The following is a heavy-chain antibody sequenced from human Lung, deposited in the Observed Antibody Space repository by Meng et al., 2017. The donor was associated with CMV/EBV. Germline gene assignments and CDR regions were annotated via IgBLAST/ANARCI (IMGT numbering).Heavy chain of an antibody. CDR3: ARDLSGYSGYRGEGDY. J-gene: IGHJ4*02. V-gene: IGHV3-48*03. D-gene: IGHD5-12*01. CDR1: GFTFSSYE. CDR2: ISSSGSTI. Sequence: GGSLRLXCAASGFTFSSYEMNWVRQAPGKGLEWVSYISSSGSTIYYADSVKGRFTISRDNAKNSLYLQMNSLRAEDTAVYYCARDLSGYSGYRGEGDYWGQGTXVTVSS.